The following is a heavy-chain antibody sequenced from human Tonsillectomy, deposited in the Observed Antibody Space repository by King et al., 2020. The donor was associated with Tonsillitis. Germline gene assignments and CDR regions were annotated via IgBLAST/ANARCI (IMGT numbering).Heavy chain of an antibody. D-gene: IGHD3-22*01. CDR2: IIPIFGSP. CDR1: GGTFSSYA. CDR3: ARGSYYDSSAYHWNFDL. Sequence: QLVQSGAEVKKPGSSVKVSCKASGGTFSSYAFTWVRPAPGQGLEWMGGIIPIFGSPNYAQKFQRSVTITADAFPSTVYMGLSSLRSEDTAVYYCARGSYYDSSAYHWNFDLWGRGTLVTVSS. J-gene: IGHJ2*01. V-gene: IGHV1-69*01.